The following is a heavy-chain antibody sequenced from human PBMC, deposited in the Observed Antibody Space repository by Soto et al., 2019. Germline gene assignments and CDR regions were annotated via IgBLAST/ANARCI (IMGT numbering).Heavy chain of an antibody. Sequence: QVQLVESGGGVVQPGRSLRLSCAASGFTFSSYGMHWVRQAPGKGLEWVAVISYDGSNKYYADSVKGRFTISRDNSKNTLYLQMNSLRAEDTAVYYCAKDFGGDYAPGFDYWGQVTLVTVSS. V-gene: IGHV3-30*18. CDR3: AKDFGGDYAPGFDY. D-gene: IGHD4-17*01. CDR1: GFTFSSYG. J-gene: IGHJ4*02. CDR2: ISYDGSNK.